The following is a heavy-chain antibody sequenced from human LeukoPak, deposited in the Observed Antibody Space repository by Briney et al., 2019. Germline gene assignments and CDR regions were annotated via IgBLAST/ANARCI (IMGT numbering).Heavy chain of an antibody. CDR2: IYYSGST. J-gene: IGHJ6*03. CDR1: GGSISSSSYY. V-gene: IGHV4-39*01. Sequence: SETLSLTCTVSGGSISSSSYYWGWIRQPPGKGLEWIGSIYYSGSTYYNPSLKSRVTISADTSKNQFSLKLSSVTAADTAVYYCARHADGTTGMVYYYYMDVWGKGTTVTISS. CDR3: ARHADGTTGMVYYYYMDV. D-gene: IGHD1-1*01.